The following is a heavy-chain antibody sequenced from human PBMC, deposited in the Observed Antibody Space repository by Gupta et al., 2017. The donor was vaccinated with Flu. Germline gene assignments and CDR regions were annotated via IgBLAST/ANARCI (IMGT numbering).Heavy chain of an antibody. J-gene: IGHJ4*02. CDR3: AKGDIVVVPAAIPYYFDY. Sequence: EVQLLESGGGLVQPGGSLRLSCAASGFTFSSYAMSWVRQAPGKGLEWVSAISGSGGSTYYADSVKGRFTISRDNSKNTLYLQMNSLRAEDTAVYYCAKGDIVVVPAAIPYYFDYWGQGTLVTVSS. V-gene: IGHV3-23*01. CDR1: GFTFSSYA. D-gene: IGHD2-2*01. CDR2: ISGSGGST.